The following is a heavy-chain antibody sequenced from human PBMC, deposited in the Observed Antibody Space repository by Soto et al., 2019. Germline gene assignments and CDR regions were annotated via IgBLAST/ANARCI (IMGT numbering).Heavy chain of an antibody. J-gene: IGHJ5*02. Sequence: PSETLSLTCTVSGGSISSGGYYWSWIRQHPGKGLEWIGYIYYSGSTYYNPSLKSRVTISVDTSKNQFSLKLSSVTAADTAVYYCARALLRENWFDPWGQGTLVTVPQ. CDR3: ARALLRENWFDP. V-gene: IGHV4-31*03. CDR2: IYYSGST. CDR1: GGSISSGGYY. D-gene: IGHD3-3*01.